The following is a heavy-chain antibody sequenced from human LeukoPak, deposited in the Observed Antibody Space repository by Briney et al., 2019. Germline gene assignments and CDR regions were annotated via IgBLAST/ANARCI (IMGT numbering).Heavy chain of an antibody. J-gene: IGHJ4*02. CDR3: ARDLTPYYYDSSGYYY. CDR2: ISAYNGNT. Sequence: GASVKVSCKASGYTFTSYGISWVRQAPGQGLEWMRWISAYNGNTHYAQKLQGRVTMTTGTSTSTAYMELRSLRSDDTAVYYCARDLTPYYYDSSGYYYWGQGTLVTVSS. CDR1: GYTFTSYG. V-gene: IGHV1-18*01. D-gene: IGHD3-22*01.